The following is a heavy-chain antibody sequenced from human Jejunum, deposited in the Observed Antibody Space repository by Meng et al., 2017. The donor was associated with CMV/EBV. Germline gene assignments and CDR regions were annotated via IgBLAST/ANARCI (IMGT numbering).Heavy chain of an antibody. Sequence: SNWWSWVRQPPGKGQEWIGEIYHSGSTNYNPSLKSRVTISVDKSKNQFSLKLSSVTAADTAVYYCARASITIFGVVIISSGWFDPWGQGTLVTVSS. CDR1: SNW. CDR3: ARASITIFGVVIISSGWFDP. V-gene: IGHV4-4*02. J-gene: IGHJ5*02. D-gene: IGHD3-3*01. CDR2: IYHSGST.